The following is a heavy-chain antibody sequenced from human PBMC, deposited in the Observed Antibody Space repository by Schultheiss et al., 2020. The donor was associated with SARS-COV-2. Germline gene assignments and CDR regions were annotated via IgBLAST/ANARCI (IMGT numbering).Heavy chain of an antibody. Sequence: GESLKISCAASGFTFSSYAMSWVRQAPGKGLEWVSAISGSGGSTYYADSVKGRFTISRDNSKNTLYLQMNSLRAEDTAVYYCTRHEWALLGEHAFDIWGQGTMVTVAS. V-gene: IGHV3-23*01. CDR1: GFTFSSYA. CDR2: ISGSGGST. D-gene: IGHD3-16*01. J-gene: IGHJ3*02. CDR3: TRHEWALLGEHAFDI.